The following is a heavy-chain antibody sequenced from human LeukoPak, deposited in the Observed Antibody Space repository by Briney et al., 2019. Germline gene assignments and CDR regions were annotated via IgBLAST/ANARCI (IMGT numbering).Heavy chain of an antibody. V-gene: IGHV3-7*04. Sequence: GGSLRLSCAASGFTFSVYWMNWVRQAPGKGLEWVANIKVDGSEKYYMDSVKGRFTISRDNAKNSLYLQMNSLRADDTAVYYCARVTSGLDYWGQGTLVTVSS. CDR2: IKVDGSEK. CDR3: ARVTSGLDY. CDR1: GFTFSVYW. J-gene: IGHJ4*02.